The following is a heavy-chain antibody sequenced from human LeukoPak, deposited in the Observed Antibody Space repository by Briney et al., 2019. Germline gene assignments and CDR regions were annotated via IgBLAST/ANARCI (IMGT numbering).Heavy chain of an antibody. V-gene: IGHV3-20*01. D-gene: IGHD6-13*01. CDR1: GFIFNNHW. CDR2: INWNGGST. CDR3: ARDSDGSSWYNRWFDP. Sequence: GGSLRLSCAASGFIFNNHWMHWVRHVPGKGLEWVSGINWNGGSTGYADSVKGRFTISRDNAKNSLYLQMNSLRAEDTALYHCARDSDGSSWYNRWFDPWGQGTLVTVSS. J-gene: IGHJ5*02.